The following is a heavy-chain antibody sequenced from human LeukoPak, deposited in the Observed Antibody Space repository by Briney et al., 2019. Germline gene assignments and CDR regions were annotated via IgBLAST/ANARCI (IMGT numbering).Heavy chain of an antibody. CDR2: IIPIFGTA. V-gene: IGHV1-69*05. D-gene: IGHD4/OR15-4a*01. CDR1: GGTFSSYA. Sequence: SVKVSCKASGGTFSSYAISWVRQAPGQGRVLMGGIIPIFGTANYAQKFQGRVTITTDESTSTAYMELSSLRSEDTAVYYCASLKAMVPGYFDLWGRGTLVTVSS. CDR3: ASLKAMVPGYFDL. J-gene: IGHJ2*01.